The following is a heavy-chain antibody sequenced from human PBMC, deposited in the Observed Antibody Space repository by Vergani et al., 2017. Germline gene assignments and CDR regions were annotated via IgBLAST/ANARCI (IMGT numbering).Heavy chain of an antibody. CDR3: AKDLGTSSGGGWFDP. D-gene: IGHD6-6*01. V-gene: IGHV3-9*02. J-gene: IGHJ5*02. CDR2: ISWNSNSI. Sequence: EVQLEESGGGLVLPGRSLRLFCVASGLTSAGYAMHWVRQAPGKGLEWVSGISWNSNSIGYADSVKGRFTISRDNAKNSLYLQMNSLRAEDTALYYCAKDLGTSSGGGWFDPWGQGTLVTVSS. CDR1: GLTSAGYA.